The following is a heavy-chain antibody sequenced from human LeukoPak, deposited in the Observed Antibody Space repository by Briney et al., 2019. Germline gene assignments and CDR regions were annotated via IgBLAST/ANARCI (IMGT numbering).Heavy chain of an antibody. V-gene: IGHV3-48*03. J-gene: IGHJ4*02. CDR1: GFTFSSYE. Sequence: PGGSLRLSCAASGFTFSSYEMNWVRQAPGKGLEWLSYISYTGSNKYYADSVKGRFTSSRDNAKNTVYLQMNSLRAEDTAVYYCTYKNFDYWGQGTLVTVSS. CDR2: ISYTGSNK. D-gene: IGHD1-14*01. CDR3: TYKNFDY.